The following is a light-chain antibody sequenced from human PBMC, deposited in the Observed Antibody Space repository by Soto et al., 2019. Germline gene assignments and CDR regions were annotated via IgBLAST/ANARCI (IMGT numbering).Light chain of an antibody. J-gene: IGKJ1*01. Sequence: EIVLTQSPGTLSLSPGERATLSCLASESVNSAYLAWYQHKPGQAPRLLIYAASSRATGVSDRFSGRGSGTDFTLTISRLEPADFEVYYCQQYGYSPWTFGQGTKVEVK. CDR3: QQYGYSPWT. CDR1: ESVNSAY. CDR2: AAS. V-gene: IGKV3-20*01.